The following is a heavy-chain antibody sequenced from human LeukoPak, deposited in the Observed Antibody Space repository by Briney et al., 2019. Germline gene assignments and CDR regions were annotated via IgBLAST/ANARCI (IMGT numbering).Heavy chain of an antibody. CDR1: GFIFSHYG. V-gene: IGHV3-21*01. CDR2: IRSSGDIT. Sequence: GGSLRLSCEASGFIFSHYGMNWVRQAPGKGLEWVSAIRSSGDITYYADSVKGRFTISRDNAKSSLYLQMNNLRAEDTAVYYCARDPYSGHYGNDYYYYMDVWGKGTTATISS. J-gene: IGHJ6*03. D-gene: IGHD5-12*01. CDR3: ARDPYSGHYGNDYYYYMDV.